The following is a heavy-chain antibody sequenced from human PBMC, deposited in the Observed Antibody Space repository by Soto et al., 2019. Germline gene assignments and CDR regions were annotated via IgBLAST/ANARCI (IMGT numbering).Heavy chain of an antibody. CDR2: ISGSGGST. J-gene: IGHJ5*02. Sequence: GGSLRLSCAAPGFTFSSYAMSWVRQAPGKGLEWVSAISGSGGSTYYADSVKGRFTISRDNSKNTLYLQMNSLRAEDTAVYYCAKGVRYSSSSAFDPWGQGTLVTVSS. D-gene: IGHD6-6*01. V-gene: IGHV3-23*01. CDR1: GFTFSSYA. CDR3: AKGVRYSSSSAFDP.